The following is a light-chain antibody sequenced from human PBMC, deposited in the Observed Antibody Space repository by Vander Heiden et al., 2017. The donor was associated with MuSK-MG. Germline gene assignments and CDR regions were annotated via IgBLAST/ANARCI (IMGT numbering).Light chain of an antibody. CDR2: QDD. CDR3: QAEDSSTYVV. V-gene: IGLV3-1*01. CDR1: KLGDKY. J-gene: IGLJ2*01. Sequence: SYEMTQPPSVSVSPGQTATITCSGDKLGDKYACWYQQKPGQSPVLVIYQDDKRPSGIPERFSGSKSGTTATPTISGTQPIDEADYYCQAEDSSTYVVFGGGTKLTVL.